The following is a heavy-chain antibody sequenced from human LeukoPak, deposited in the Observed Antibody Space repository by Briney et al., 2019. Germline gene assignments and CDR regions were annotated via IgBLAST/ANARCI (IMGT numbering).Heavy chain of an antibody. D-gene: IGHD3-16*02. CDR1: GFTFISYW. CDR3: AKGIRLSAMGHYYYYYMDV. V-gene: IGHV3-7*03. Sequence: PGGSLRLSCAASGFTFISYWMSWVRQAPGKGLEWVANIKQDGSEKYYVGSVKGRFTISRDNSKNSLYLQMNSLRAEDTALYYCAKGIRLSAMGHYYYYYMDVWGKGTTVTVSS. CDR2: IKQDGSEK. J-gene: IGHJ6*03.